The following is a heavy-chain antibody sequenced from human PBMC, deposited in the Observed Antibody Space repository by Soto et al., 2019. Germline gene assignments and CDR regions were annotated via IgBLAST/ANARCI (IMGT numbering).Heavy chain of an antibody. CDR1: GFTFSSYD. CDR2: IGTAGDT. D-gene: IGHD6-13*01. Sequence: GGSLRLSCAASGFTFSSYDMHWVRQATGKGLEWVSAIGTAGDTYYPGSVKGRFTISRENAKNSLYLQMNSLRAGDTAVYYCARGVRPGIAAAGTFPAAYYYYYYMDVWGKGTTVTVSS. J-gene: IGHJ6*03. V-gene: IGHV3-13*01. CDR3: ARGVRPGIAAAGTFPAAYYYYYYMDV.